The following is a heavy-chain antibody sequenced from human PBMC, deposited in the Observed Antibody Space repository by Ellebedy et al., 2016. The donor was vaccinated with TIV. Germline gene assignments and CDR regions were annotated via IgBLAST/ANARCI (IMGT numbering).Heavy chain of an antibody. J-gene: IGHJ4*02. D-gene: IGHD6-19*01. CDR1: GGSFSGYY. CDR2: VNQSGRP. Sequence: SETLSLTCGVYGGSFSGYYWSWVRQPPGKGLEWIGEVNQSGRPNYHPSLKNRVTISVDTSKNQFALRLSSVTAADTAVYYCAEGRSGWYYFDYWGQGTLVTVSS. V-gene: IGHV4-34*01. CDR3: AEGRSGWYYFDY.